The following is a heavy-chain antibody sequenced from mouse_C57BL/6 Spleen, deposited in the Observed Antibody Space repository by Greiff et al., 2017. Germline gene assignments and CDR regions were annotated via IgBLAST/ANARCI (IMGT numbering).Heavy chain of an antibody. J-gene: IGHJ4*01. CDR1: GYSFTGYY. V-gene: IGHV1-42*01. CDR2: INPSTGGT. D-gene: IGHD3-3*01. CDR3: VRKGRGRGFAMDY. Sequence: EVQLQQSGPELVKPGASVKISCKASGYSFTGYYMNWVKQSPEKSLEWIGEINPSTGGTTYNKKFKAKATLTVDKSSSTAYMQLKSLTSEDSAVYYCVRKGRGRGFAMDYWGQGTSVTVSS.